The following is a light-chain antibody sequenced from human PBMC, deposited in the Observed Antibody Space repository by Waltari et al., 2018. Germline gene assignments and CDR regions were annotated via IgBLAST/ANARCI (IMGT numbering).Light chain of an antibody. CDR2: YDS. V-gene: IGLV3-21*04. CDR1: NIGNKS. J-gene: IGLJ2*01. Sequence: YVLTQPPSVSVAPGKTARITCGGNNIGNKSVHWYQQKPGQAPVLVIYYDSDRPSGIPERVSGSNSGNTATLTISRVEAGDEADYYCQVWDSSSDHVVFGGGTKLTVL. CDR3: QVWDSSSDHVV.